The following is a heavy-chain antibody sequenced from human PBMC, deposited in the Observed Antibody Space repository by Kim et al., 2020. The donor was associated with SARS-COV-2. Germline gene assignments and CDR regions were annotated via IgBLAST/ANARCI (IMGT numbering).Heavy chain of an antibody. V-gene: IGHV3-53*01. CDR3: ARDGSIVGATGFDY. D-gene: IGHD1-26*01. CDR1: GFTVSSNY. J-gene: IGHJ4*02. CDR2: IYSGGST. Sequence: GGSLRLSCAASGFTVSSNYMSWVRQAPGKGLEWVSVIYSGGSTYYADSVKGRFTISRDNSKNTLYLQMSSLRAEDTAVYYCARDGSIVGATGFDYWGQGTLVTVSS.